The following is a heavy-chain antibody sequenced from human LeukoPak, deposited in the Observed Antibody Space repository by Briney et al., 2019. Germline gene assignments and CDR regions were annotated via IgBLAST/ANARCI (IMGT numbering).Heavy chain of an antibody. D-gene: IGHD6-13*01. V-gene: IGHV1-46*01. CDR1: GYTFTNYF. CDR3: ARGGSSSSPFFDY. Sequence: GASVEVSCKASGYTFTNYFMHWVRQAPGQGRVWMGIINPSGGSTSYAQKFQGGVTMTRDTSTSTVYMELSSLRSEDTAVYYCARGGSSSSPFFDYWGQGTLVTVSS. J-gene: IGHJ4*02. CDR2: INPSGGST.